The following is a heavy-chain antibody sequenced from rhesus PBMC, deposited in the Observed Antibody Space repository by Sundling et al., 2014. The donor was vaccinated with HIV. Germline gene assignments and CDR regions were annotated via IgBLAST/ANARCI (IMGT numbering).Heavy chain of an antibody. CDR2: IAGDSSYT. V-gene: IGHV3-115*02. J-gene: IGHJ4*01. CDR3: ARWGNQEYFDF. CDR1: GFTFSRFE. Sequence: VELAESGGGLVQPGGSLRLSCAASGFTFSRFEMHWVRQAPGKWLESVSLIAGDSSYTHYADSVKGRFTISRDNAKNSLSLQMNSLRAEDTAVYYCARWGNQEYFDFWGQGVLVTVSS. D-gene: IGHD1-44*01.